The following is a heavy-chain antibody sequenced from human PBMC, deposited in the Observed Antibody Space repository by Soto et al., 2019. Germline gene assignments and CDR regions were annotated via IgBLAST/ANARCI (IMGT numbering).Heavy chain of an antibody. Sequence: PVESLKISCKGSGYSFTSYWIGWVRQMPGKGLEWMGIIYPGDSDTRYSPSFQGQVTISADKSISTAYLQWSSLKASDTAMYYCARQNDDILTGYYSYFDYWGQGTLVTVSP. CDR1: GYSFTSYW. V-gene: IGHV5-51*01. CDR3: ARQNDDILTGYYSYFDY. J-gene: IGHJ4*02. CDR2: IYPGDSDT. D-gene: IGHD3-9*01.